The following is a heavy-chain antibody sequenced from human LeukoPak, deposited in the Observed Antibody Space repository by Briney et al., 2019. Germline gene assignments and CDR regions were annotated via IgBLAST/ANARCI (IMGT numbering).Heavy chain of an antibody. CDR2: IYTSGST. CDR3: ARAYCSSTSCYFFSDNAFDI. D-gene: IGHD2-2*01. J-gene: IGHJ3*02. Sequence: PSETLSLTCTVSGGSISSYYWSWIRQPAGKGLEWIGRIYTSGSTNYNPSLKSRVTMSVDTSKNQFSLKLSSVTAADTAVYYCARAYCSSTSCYFFSDNAFDIWGQGTMVTVSS. CDR1: GGSISSYY. V-gene: IGHV4-4*07.